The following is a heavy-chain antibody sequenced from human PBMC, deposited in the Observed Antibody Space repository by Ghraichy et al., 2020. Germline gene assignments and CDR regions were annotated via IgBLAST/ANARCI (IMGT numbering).Heavy chain of an antibody. CDR2: IRQDGSQK. Sequence: GGSLRLSCTASGFKFSSFYMTWVRQAPGKGLEWVANIRQDGSQKAYVDSVKGRFTISRDNAKNSLYLQMNSLRAEDTAVYYCAREGFYFVDQWGQGTLVTVSS. CDR1: GFKFSSFY. V-gene: IGHV3-7*01. D-gene: IGHD2/OR15-2a*01. J-gene: IGHJ4*02. CDR3: AREGFYFVDQ.